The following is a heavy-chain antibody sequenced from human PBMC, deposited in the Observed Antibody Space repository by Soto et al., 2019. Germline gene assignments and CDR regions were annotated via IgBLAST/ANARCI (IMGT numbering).Heavy chain of an antibody. CDR1: GFIFSSFA. V-gene: IGHV3-30-3*01. CDR2: ISYDGTNK. D-gene: IGHD2-2*01. J-gene: IGHJ6*02. CDR3: ARGLRRYQLPHGMDV. Sequence: QVQVVESGGGVVQSGGSLRLSCAASGFIFSSFAMHWVRQAPGKGLEWVAFISYDGTNKYYGDSVEGRFTISRDNSKDTLYLQMNSLRVDDTAVYYCARGLRRYQLPHGMDVWGQGTTVTVSS.